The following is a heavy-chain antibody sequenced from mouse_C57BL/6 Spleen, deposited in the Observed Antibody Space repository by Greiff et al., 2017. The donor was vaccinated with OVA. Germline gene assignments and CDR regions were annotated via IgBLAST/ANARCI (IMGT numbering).Heavy chain of an antibody. CDR1: GYSFTGYY. J-gene: IGHJ1*03. V-gene: IGHV1-42*01. CDR2: INPSTGGT. D-gene: IGHD4-1*01. Sequence: EVQRVESGPELVKPGASVKISCKASGYSFTGYYMNWVKQSPEKSLEWIGEINPSTGGTTYNQKFKAKATLTVDKSSSTAYMQLKSLTSEDSAVYYCARLLGRNWYFDVWGTGTTVTVSS. CDR3: ARLLGRNWYFDV.